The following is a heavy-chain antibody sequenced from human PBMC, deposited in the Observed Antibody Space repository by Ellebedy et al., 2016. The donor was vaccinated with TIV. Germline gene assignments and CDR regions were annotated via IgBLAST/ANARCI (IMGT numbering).Heavy chain of an antibody. CDR3: ARDIVVVVAATPNAFDI. J-gene: IGHJ3*02. Sequence: GGSLRLSXAASGFTFSSYGMHWVRQAPGKGLEWVAVISYDGSNKYYADSVKGRFTISRDNSKNTLYLQMNSLRAEDTAVYYCARDIVVVVAATPNAFDIWGQGTMVTVSS. D-gene: IGHD2-15*01. V-gene: IGHV3-30*03. CDR1: GFTFSSYG. CDR2: ISYDGSNK.